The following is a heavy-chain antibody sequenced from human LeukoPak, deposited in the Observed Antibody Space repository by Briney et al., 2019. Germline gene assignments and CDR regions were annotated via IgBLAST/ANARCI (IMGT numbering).Heavy chain of an antibody. CDR3: ASDRSCDASCYYLV. D-gene: IGHD3-3*01. Sequence: QPGGSLRLSCAASGFTFDDYDMSWVRQAPGEGLQWVSTISGSGENTRYADSVKGRFTISRDTSNNTLYLQMSSLSAEDTAVYFCASDRSCDASCYYLVGGQGTLVTVSS. V-gene: IGHV3-23*01. CDR1: GFTFDDYD. J-gene: IGHJ4*02. CDR2: ISGSGENT.